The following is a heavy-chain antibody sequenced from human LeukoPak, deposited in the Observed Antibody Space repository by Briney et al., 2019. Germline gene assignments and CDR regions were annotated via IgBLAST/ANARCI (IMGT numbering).Heavy chain of an antibody. CDR2: ICVYNGNT. J-gene: IGHJ4*02. D-gene: IGHD5-12*01. Sequence: ASLKVSCKASGYTFTNYGISWGRQAPGQRLECMGWICVYNGNTNYAENLQGRVTVTTDTSTNTAYMELRSLRSDDTAVYYCARDLRSGSFPPPFDYWGQGTLVTVSS. V-gene: IGHV1-18*04. CDR1: GYTFTNYG. CDR3: ARDLRSGSFPPPFDY.